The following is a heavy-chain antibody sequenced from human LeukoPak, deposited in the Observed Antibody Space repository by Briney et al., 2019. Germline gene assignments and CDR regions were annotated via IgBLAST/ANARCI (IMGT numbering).Heavy chain of an antibody. J-gene: IGHJ4*02. CDR2: IYYSGST. CDR3: ARVTGYMTEDYFDY. V-gene: IGHV4-59*01. Sequence: SETLSLTCAVYGGSFSGYYWSWIRQPPGKGLEWIGYIYYSGSTNYNPSLKSRVTISVDTSKNQFSLRLSSETAADTAVYYCARVTGYMTEDYFDYWGQGTLITVSS. D-gene: IGHD6-13*01. CDR1: GGSFSGYY.